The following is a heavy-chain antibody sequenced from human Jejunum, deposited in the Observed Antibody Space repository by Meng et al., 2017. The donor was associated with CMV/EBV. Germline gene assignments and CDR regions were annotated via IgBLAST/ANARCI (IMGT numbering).Heavy chain of an antibody. Sequence: CEASGFRFSAYKMNWVRQAPGKGLEWVSSISGSSAYIHYADSVKGRFTISRDNAKNSLYLQMNSLRAEDMALYYCARDRSLYSFDYWGQGTLVTVSS. CDR1: GFRFSAYK. J-gene: IGHJ4*02. D-gene: IGHD2-21*01. CDR2: ISGSSAYI. CDR3: ARDRSLYSFDY. V-gene: IGHV3-21*04.